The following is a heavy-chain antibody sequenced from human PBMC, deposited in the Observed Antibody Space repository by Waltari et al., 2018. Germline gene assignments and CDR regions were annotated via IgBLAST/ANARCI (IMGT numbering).Heavy chain of an antibody. CDR2: INPNSGGT. Sequence: QVQLVQSGAEVKKPGASVKVSCKASGYTFTGYYMHWVRQAPGQGLEWRGRINPNSGGTNYAQKFQGRVTMTRDTSISTAYMELSRLRSDDTAVYYCASAAGYCSGGSCYLPGVPWGQGTLVTVSS. V-gene: IGHV1-2*06. J-gene: IGHJ5*02. D-gene: IGHD2-15*01. CDR3: ASAAGYCSGGSCYLPGVP. CDR1: GYTFTGYY.